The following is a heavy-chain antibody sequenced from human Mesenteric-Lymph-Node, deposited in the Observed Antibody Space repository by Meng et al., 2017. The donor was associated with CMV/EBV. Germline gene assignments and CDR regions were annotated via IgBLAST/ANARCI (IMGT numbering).Heavy chain of an antibody. CDR2: IQYEGSIST. CDR3: AKGSYYYGSGGGHYVDY. D-gene: IGHD3-10*01. Sequence: GGSLRLSCVASGFIFSDYGMHWVRQAPGKGLEGVAFIQYEGSISTYYADSVKGRFSISRDSSKNTVYLQMNSLGPEDTAVYFCAKGSYYYGSGGGHYVDYWGQGTPVTVSS. CDR1: GFIFSDYG. V-gene: IGHV3-30*02. J-gene: IGHJ4*02.